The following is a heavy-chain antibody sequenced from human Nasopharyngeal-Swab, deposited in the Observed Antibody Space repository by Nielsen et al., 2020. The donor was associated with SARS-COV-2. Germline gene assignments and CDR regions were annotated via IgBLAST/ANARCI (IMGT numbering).Heavy chain of an antibody. J-gene: IGHJ4*02. D-gene: IGHD6-13*01. CDR2: INHSGIT. CDR1: GGSFSDNY. Sequence: SETLSLTCAVYGGSFSDNYWSWIRQPPGKGLEWIGEINHSGITNYNPSLKSRVTISVDTSKNQFSLKLSSVTAADTAVYYCARRGDSTSAGRKFDYWGQGNLVTVSS. CDR3: ARRGDSTSAGRKFDY. V-gene: IGHV4-34*01.